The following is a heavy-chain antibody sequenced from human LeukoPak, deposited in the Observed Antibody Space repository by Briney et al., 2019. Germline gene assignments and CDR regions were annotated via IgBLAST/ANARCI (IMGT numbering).Heavy chain of an antibody. Sequence: EASVKVPCKASGGTFSSYAISWVRQAPGQGLEWMGGIIPIFGTANYAQKFQGRVTITADESTSTAYMELSSLRSEDTAVYYCARENCSGGSCYWFDPWGQGTLVTVSS. CDR2: IIPIFGTA. D-gene: IGHD2-15*01. CDR1: GGTFSSYA. J-gene: IGHJ5*02. CDR3: ARENCSGGSCYWFDP. V-gene: IGHV1-69*01.